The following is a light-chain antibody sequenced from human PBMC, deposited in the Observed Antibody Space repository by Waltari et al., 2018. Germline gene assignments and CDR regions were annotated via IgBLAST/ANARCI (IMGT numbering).Light chain of an antibody. V-gene: IGLV2-11*01. CDR1: TRVFGPNTN. CDR3: CSYAGSYTVV. Sequence: QSALTQPRSVSGSPGQSVTIPGPEPTRVFGPNTNVSWYQQHPGKAPKLMIYDVSKRPSGVPDRFSGSKSGNTASLTISGLQAEDEADYYCCSYAGSYTVVFGGGTKLTVL. CDR2: DVS. J-gene: IGLJ2*01.